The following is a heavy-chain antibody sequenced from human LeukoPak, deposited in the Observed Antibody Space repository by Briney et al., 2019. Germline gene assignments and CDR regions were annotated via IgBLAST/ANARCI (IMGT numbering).Heavy chain of an antibody. CDR2: ISSSSSYI. CDR3: ARGAPSGSYYYYYYMDV. D-gene: IGHD1-26*01. V-gene: IGHV3-21*01. J-gene: IGHJ6*03. Sequence: GGSLRLSCAASGFTFSSYSMNWVRQAPGKGLEWVSSISSSSSYIYYADSVKGRFTIPRDNAKNSLYLQMNSLRAEDTAVYYCARGAPSGSYYYYYYMDVWGKGTTVTVSS. CDR1: GFTFSSYS.